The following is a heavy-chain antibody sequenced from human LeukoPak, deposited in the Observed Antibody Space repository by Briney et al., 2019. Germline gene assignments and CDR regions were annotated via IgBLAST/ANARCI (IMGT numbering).Heavy chain of an antibody. CDR3: AKRGVVIRVILVGFHREAYYFDS. CDR2: ISGSGGGT. V-gene: IGHV3-23*01. Sequence: GGSLRLSRAVSGITLSNYGMSWIRQAPGKGLEWVAGISGSGGGTNYADSVKGRFTISRDNPRNALYLQMNSLRAEDTAVYFCAKRGVVIRVILVGFHREAYYFDSWGQGALVTVSS. CDR1: GITLSNYG. J-gene: IGHJ4*02. D-gene: IGHD3-22*01.